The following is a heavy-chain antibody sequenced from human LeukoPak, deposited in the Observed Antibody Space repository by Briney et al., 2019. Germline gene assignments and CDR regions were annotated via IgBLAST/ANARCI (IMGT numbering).Heavy chain of an antibody. CDR1: GYSFTSYW. D-gene: IGHD3-10*01. Sequence: GESLKISCKGSGYSFTSYWIGWVRQMPGKGLEWMGIIYPGDSDTRYSPSFQGQVTISADKSISTAYLQWSSLKASDTAMYYCARGFTMVRGVIMHFDYWGQGTLVTVSS. CDR2: IYPGDSDT. J-gene: IGHJ4*02. V-gene: IGHV5-51*01. CDR3: ARGFTMVRGVIMHFDY.